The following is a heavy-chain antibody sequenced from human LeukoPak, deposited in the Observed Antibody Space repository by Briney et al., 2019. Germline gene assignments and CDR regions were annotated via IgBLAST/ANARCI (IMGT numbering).Heavy chain of an antibody. Sequence: PGGSLRLSCAASGFTFSSYAMSWVRQAPGKGLDWVSRISGSDSSTHYADSVKGRFTVSRDNSKNTLYLQMKSLRAEDTAIYYCEKQRRQWLVHSIDYWGQGTLVTVSS. J-gene: IGHJ4*02. CDR2: ISGSDSST. V-gene: IGHV3-23*01. D-gene: IGHD6-19*01. CDR1: GFTFSSYA. CDR3: EKQRRQWLVHSIDY.